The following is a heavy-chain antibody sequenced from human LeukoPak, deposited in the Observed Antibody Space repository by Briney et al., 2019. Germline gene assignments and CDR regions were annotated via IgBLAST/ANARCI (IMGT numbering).Heavy chain of an antibody. CDR3: ARVTATSSRDIVVVPAAY. J-gene: IGHJ4*02. Sequence: ASVKVSCKASGYTFTSYGISWVRQAPRQGLEWMGWISAYNGNTNYAQKLQGRVTMTTDTSTSTAYMELRSLRSDDTAVYYCARVTATSSRDIVVVPAAYWGQGTLVTVSS. CDR1: GYTFTSYG. D-gene: IGHD2-2*01. V-gene: IGHV1-18*01. CDR2: ISAYNGNT.